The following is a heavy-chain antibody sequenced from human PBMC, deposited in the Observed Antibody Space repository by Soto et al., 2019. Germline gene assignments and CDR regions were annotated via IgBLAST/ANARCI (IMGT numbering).Heavy chain of an antibody. V-gene: IGHV1-46*01. CDR1: GYSFITYY. D-gene: IGHD3-3*01. J-gene: IGHJ5*02. Sequence: SSVKVSCQAPGYSFITYYLPWVRQAPGQGLKLLGIIDPSDGYTFYAEKFQGRLTMTSETSTSTVFMEVTRLESADTAIYFCARVGIKKTKDFSSGYYIGFDTWGEGTLVTVYS. CDR2: IDPSDGYT. CDR3: ARVGIKKTKDFSSGYYIGFDT.